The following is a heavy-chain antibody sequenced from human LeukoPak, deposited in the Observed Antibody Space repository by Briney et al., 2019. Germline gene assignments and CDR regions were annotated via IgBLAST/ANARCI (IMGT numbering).Heavy chain of an antibody. CDR1: GYTFTSYA. CDR2: ISAYNGNT. CDR3: ARDLRVYCSGGRCSWGENWFDP. Sequence: ASVKVSCKASGYTFTSYAMNWVRQAPGQGLEWMGWISAYNGNTNYAQNLQGRVTMTTDTSTSTAYMELRSLRSDDTAVYYCARDLRVYCSGGRCSWGENWFDPWGQGTLVTVSS. D-gene: IGHD2-15*01. V-gene: IGHV1-18*01. J-gene: IGHJ5*02.